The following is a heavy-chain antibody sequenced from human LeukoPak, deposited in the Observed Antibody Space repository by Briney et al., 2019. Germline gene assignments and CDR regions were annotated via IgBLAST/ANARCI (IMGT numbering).Heavy chain of an antibody. CDR1: GFTFSTYW. V-gene: IGHV3-74*01. J-gene: IGHJ4*02. CDR3: ARDHVIKQAPPGY. Sequence: GGSLRLSCAASGFTFSTYWMHWVRQDPGKGLVWVSRISSDASITSYADPVKGRFTISRDNSKNTVYLQMNSLRAEDTAVYYCARDHVIKQAPPGYWGQGTLVTVSS. CDR2: ISSDASIT. D-gene: IGHD3-10*01.